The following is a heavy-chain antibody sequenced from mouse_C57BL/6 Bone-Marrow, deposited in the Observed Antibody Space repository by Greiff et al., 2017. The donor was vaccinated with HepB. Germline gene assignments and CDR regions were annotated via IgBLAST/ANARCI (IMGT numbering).Heavy chain of an antibody. J-gene: IGHJ4*01. CDR3: ARGGYYAMDY. V-gene: IGHV1-54*01. CDR1: GYAFTNYL. Sequence: VQVVESGAELVRPGTSVKVSCKASGYAFTNYLLEWVKQRPGQGLEWIGVINPGSGGTNYNEKFKGKATLTADKSSSTAYMQLSSLTSEDSAVYFCARGGYYAMDYWGQGTSVTVSS. CDR2: INPGSGGT.